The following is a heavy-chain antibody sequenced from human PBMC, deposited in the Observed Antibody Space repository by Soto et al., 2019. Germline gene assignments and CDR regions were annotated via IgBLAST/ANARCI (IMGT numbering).Heavy chain of an antibody. CDR1: GGSISSYY. Sequence: TLSLTCTVSGGSISSYYWSWIRQPPGKGLEWIGYIYYSGSTNYNPSLKSRVTISVDTSKNQFSLKLSSVTAADTAVYYCARRYGASFDYWGRGTLVTVSS. V-gene: IGHV4-59*01. J-gene: IGHJ4*02. CDR3: ARRYGASFDY. CDR2: IYYSGST. D-gene: IGHD4-17*01.